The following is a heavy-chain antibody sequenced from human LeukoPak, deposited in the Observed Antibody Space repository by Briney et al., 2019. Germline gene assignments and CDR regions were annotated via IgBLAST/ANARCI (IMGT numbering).Heavy chain of an antibody. J-gene: IGHJ6*02. CDR3: ARGYYDFWSGYPYYYYYGMDV. CDR1: GFSFSNYR. V-gene: IGHV3-21*01. CDR2: ISSSSSYI. D-gene: IGHD3-3*01. Sequence: GGSLRLSCAASGFSFSNYRMNWVRQAPGKGLEWVSSISSSSSYIYYADSVKGRFTISRDNAKNSLYLQMNSLRAEDTAVYYCARGYYDFWSGYPYYYYYGMDVWGQGTTVTVSS.